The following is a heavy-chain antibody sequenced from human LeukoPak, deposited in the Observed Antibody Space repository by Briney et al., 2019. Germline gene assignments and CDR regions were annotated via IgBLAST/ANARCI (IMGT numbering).Heavy chain of an antibody. D-gene: IGHD6-13*01. V-gene: IGHV3-33*01. J-gene: IGHJ4*02. CDR2: IWYDGSNG. Sequence: GGSLRLSCAASGFTFSSYGMHWVRQAPGKGLEWVAVIWYDGSNGYYADSVKGRFTISRDNSKDTLYLQMNSLRAEDTAVYYCAREVPGTIAAAGYFDYWGQGTLVTVSS. CDR3: AREVPGTIAAAGYFDY. CDR1: GFTFSSYG.